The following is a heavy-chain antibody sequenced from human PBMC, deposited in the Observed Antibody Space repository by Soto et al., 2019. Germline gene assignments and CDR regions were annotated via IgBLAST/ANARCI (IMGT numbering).Heavy chain of an antibody. CDR3: ARDVNQLRYFDWLFPLDAFDI. CDR2: INAGNGNT. D-gene: IGHD3-9*01. V-gene: IGHV1-3*01. J-gene: IGHJ3*02. Sequence: GASVKVSCKASGGTFSSYTISWVRQAPGQRLEWMGWINAGNGNTKYSQKFQGRVTITRDTSASTAYMELSSLRSEDTAVYYCARDVNQLRYFDWLFPLDAFDIWGQGTMVTVSS. CDR1: GGTFSSYT.